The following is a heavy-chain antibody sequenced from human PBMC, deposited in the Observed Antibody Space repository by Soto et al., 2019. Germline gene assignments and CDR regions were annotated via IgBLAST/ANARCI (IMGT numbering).Heavy chain of an antibody. CDR1: GFTFTSYW. V-gene: IGHV3-74*01. D-gene: IGHD3-10*01. Sequence: EVQVVESGGASVQPGGSVRLSCAASGFTFTSYWMHWVRQAPGKGLLWMSRIKGDETTSSYADSVKGRFTISRDNAKNTVYLQMNSLRAEDTAVYYCARGAFGSYYVDYWGQGTLVTVSS. CDR2: IKGDETTS. J-gene: IGHJ4*02. CDR3: ARGAFGSYYVDY.